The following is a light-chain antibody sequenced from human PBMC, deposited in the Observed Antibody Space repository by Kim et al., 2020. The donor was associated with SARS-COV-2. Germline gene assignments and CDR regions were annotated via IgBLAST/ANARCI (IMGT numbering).Light chain of an antibody. CDR2: RAS. Sequence: LSPGERATLSCRASQNLNNNFLVWYQVKPGQAPRLLIYRASSRATGIPDRFSGSGSGTDFTLTISRLEPEDFAVYYCQQYSVSPHTFGQGTKLEIK. J-gene: IGKJ2*01. V-gene: IGKV3-20*01. CDR1: QNLNNNF. CDR3: QQYSVSPHT.